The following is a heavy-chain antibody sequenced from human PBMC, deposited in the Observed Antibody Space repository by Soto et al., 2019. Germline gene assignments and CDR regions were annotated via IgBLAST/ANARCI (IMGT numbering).Heavy chain of an antibody. CDR2: IWSDGSNE. Sequence: QVQLVESGGGVVQPGRSLRLSCAASEFTFSRHGMHWVRQAPGKGLQWVGVIWSDGSNEVYADSVKGRFIISRDNYKNILYLQMNSLRAEDTAVYYCARERTFGDNKHNYMDVWGTGITVTVSS. CDR3: ARERTFGDNKHNYMDV. D-gene: IGHD3-10*01. V-gene: IGHV3-33*01. CDR1: EFTFSRHG. J-gene: IGHJ6*03.